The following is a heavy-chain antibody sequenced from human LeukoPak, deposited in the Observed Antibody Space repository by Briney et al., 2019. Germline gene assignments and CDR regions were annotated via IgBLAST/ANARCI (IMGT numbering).Heavy chain of an antibody. D-gene: IGHD5-18*01. CDR1: GASMNTHY. Sequence: SETLSLTCAVSGASMNTHYWSWIRQPPGKGLEWIGYMLDTVTTKDNPSLKCRFTLSADTSKNQFSLRLTSVTAADTAVYYCATIKRGNIFGYFDFWGQGIPVTVSS. J-gene: IGHJ4*02. CDR2: MLDTVTT. V-gene: IGHV4-59*11. CDR3: ATIKRGNIFGYFDF.